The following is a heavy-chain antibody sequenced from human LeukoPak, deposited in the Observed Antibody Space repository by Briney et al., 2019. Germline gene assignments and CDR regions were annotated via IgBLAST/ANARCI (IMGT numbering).Heavy chain of an antibody. Sequence: SQTLSLTCAISGDSVSSNSASWNWVRQPPSRGLEWLGRTYYRSQWYYDYPVSVKSRVSINPDTSKNHFSLQLNSVTPEDTAVYYCARRLGGLGAFDIWGQGTMVTVSS. J-gene: IGHJ3*02. CDR1: GDSVSSNSAS. CDR3: ARRLGGLGAFDI. CDR2: TYYRSQWYY. V-gene: IGHV6-1*01. D-gene: IGHD3-10*01.